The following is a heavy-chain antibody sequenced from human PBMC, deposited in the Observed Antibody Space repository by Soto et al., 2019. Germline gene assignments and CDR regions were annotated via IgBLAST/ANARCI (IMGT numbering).Heavy chain of an antibody. V-gene: IGHV3-11*01. Sequence: GSLRLSCAASGFTFSDYYMSWIRQAPGKGLEWVSYISSSGSTIYYADSVKGRFTISRDNAKNSLYLQMNSLRAEDTAVYYCARGPRPGLRFLEWLTQEYYYYGMDVWGQGTTVTVSS. CDR2: ISSSGSTI. J-gene: IGHJ6*02. CDR3: ARGPRPGLRFLEWLTQEYYYYGMDV. D-gene: IGHD3-3*01. CDR1: GFTFSDYY.